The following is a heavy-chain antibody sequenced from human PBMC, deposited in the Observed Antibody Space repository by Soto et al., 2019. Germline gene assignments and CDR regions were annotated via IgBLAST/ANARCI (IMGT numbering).Heavy chain of an antibody. V-gene: IGHV3-21*01. J-gene: IGHJ3*02. CDR3: ARLKLEPTKTPSAFHI. CDR2: ISSSSSYI. CDR1: GFTFSSYS. D-gene: IGHD1-1*01. Sequence: PGGSLRLSCAASGFTFSSYSMNWVRQAPGKGLEWVSSISSSSSYIYYADSVKGRFTISRDNAKNSLYLQMNSLRAEDTAVYYSARLKLEPTKTPSAFHIWGQGTMVTVS.